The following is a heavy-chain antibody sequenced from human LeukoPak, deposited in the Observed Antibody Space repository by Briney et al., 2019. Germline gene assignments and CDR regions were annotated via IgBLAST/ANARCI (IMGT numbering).Heavy chain of an antibody. Sequence: GGSLRLSCTASGFNFDDYGMSWVRQAPGKGLEWVGFIRSKTYGGTTEYAASVKGSFTISRDDSKSIAYLQMNSLKTEDTAVYYCTRGDYYDSSGYYFLFDYWGQGTLVTVSS. J-gene: IGHJ4*02. D-gene: IGHD3-22*01. V-gene: IGHV3-49*04. CDR2: IRSKTYGGTT. CDR1: GFNFDDYG. CDR3: TRGDYYDSSGYYFLFDY.